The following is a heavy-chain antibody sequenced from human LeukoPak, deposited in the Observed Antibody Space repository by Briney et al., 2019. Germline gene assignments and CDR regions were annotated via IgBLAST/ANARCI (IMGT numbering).Heavy chain of an antibody. CDR2: IIPIFGTA. D-gene: IGHD6-19*01. Sequence: ASVKVSCKASGGTFSSYAISWVRQAPGQGLEWMGGIIPIFGTANYAQKFQGRVTITADESTSTAYMELSSLRSEDTAVYYCARELHSSGWYYWFDPWGQGTLVTVSS. J-gene: IGHJ5*02. V-gene: IGHV1-69*13. CDR1: GGTFSSYA. CDR3: ARELHSSGWYYWFDP.